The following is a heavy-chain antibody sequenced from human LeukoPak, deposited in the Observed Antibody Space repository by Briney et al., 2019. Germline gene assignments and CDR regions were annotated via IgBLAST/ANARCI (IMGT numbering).Heavy chain of an antibody. CDR3: ATGLRQWLVPGQIDY. Sequence: ASVKVSCKVSGYTLTELSMHWVRQAPGKGLEWMGGFDPEDGETIYAQKFQGRVTMTGDTSTDTAYMELSSLRSEDTAVYYCATGLRQWLVPGQIDYWGQGTLVTVSS. D-gene: IGHD6-19*01. J-gene: IGHJ4*02. CDR1: GYTLTELS. V-gene: IGHV1-24*01. CDR2: FDPEDGET.